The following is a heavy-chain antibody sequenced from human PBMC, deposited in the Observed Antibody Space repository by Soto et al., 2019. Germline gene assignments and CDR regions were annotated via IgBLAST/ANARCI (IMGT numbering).Heavy chain of an antibody. CDR2: IYWDDSK. J-gene: IGHJ4*02. CDR3: AHAYGGRSLY. Sequence: QITLKESGPTLVKPTQTLTLTCTFSGFSLTTDRVGVGWIRQPPGEALEWLAVIYWDDSKTYRPSLESRVTITKDTSKNPVALTLTNMEFLDTATYYCAHAYGGRSLYWWKGTLVTVPS. D-gene: IGHD1-26*01. V-gene: IGHV2-5*02. CDR1: GFSLTTDRVG.